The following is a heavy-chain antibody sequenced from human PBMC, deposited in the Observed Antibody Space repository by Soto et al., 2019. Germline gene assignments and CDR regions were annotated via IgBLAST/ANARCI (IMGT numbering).Heavy chain of an antibody. CDR1: GGTFSSYA. Sequence: ASVKVSCKASGGTFSSYAISWVRQAPGQGLEWMGGIIPIFGTANYAQKFQGRVTITADKSTSTAYMELSSLRSEDTAVYYCARDYGTRGSIGAEWCYPWRQGTLVTVSS. CDR2: IIPIFGTA. D-gene: IGHD6-13*01. V-gene: IGHV1-69*06. J-gene: IGHJ5*02. CDR3: ARDYGTRGSIGAEWCYP.